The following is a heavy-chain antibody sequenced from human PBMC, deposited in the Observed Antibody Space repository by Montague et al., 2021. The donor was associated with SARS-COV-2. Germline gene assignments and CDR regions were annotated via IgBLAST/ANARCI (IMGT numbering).Heavy chain of an antibody. D-gene: IGHD1-7*01. CDR1: GGSMSDHY. V-gene: IGHV4-59*08. Sequence: SETLSLTCTVSGGSMSDHYWAWIRQPPGKGLEWLAYIYYSGGINSNASLKSRVSRSVDTSKNQFSLKLSSVTAADTAVYFCARGLYNWNYEHWFDTWGQGTLVTVSS. CDR3: ARGLYNWNYEHWFDT. CDR2: IYYSGGI. J-gene: IGHJ5*02.